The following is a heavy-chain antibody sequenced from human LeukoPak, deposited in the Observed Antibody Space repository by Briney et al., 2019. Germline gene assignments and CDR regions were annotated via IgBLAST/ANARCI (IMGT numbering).Heavy chain of an antibody. V-gene: IGHV4-39*07. CDR3: GRAMYYYYGMDV. CDR2: IYYSGST. CDR1: GGSISSGSYY. J-gene: IGHJ6*02. Sequence: PSETLSLTCTVSGGSISSGSYYWGWIRQPPGKGLEWIGSIYYSGSTYYNPSLKSGVTISVDTSKNQFSLKLSSVTAADTAVYYCGRAMYYYYGMDVWGQGTTVTVSS.